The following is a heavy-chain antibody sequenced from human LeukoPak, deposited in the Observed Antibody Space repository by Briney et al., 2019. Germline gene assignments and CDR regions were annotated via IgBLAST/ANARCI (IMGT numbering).Heavy chain of an antibody. CDR3: ARGGSSRETHY. J-gene: IGHJ4*02. CDR2: VYDVGFN. CDR1: GESIRKSPYH. D-gene: IGHD3-10*01. V-gene: IGHV4-39*07. Sequence: SETLVLTCSVSGESIRKSPYHWGWVRQAPGKGLEWIGTVYDVGFNHYNPSLSSRADIILDTSKNQFSLKMTSVIAADTAVYYCARGGSSRETHYWGQGILVTVSS.